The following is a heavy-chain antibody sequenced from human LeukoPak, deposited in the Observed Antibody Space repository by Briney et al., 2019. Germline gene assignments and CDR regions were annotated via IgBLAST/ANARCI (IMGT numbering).Heavy chain of an antibody. J-gene: IGHJ4*02. CDR2: IYYSGST. Sequence: SETLSLTCTGSGGSIGSHSWSWIRQPPGKGPEWIGYIYYSGSTNYNPSLKSRVTITVNTYKNQFSLKLSSVTAADTAVYYCAGNNDFEYWGQGTLVTVSS. D-gene: IGHD1-1*01. CDR1: GGSIGSHS. CDR3: AGNNDFEY. V-gene: IGHV4-59*11.